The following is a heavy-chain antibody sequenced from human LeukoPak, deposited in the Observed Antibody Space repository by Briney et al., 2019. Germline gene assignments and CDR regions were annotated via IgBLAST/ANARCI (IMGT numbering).Heavy chain of an antibody. D-gene: IGHD3-22*01. J-gene: IGHJ4*02. CDR1: GITLSNYG. CDR3: AKRGVVIRVILVGFHKEAYYFDS. V-gene: IGHV3-23*01. Sequence: GGSLRLSCAVSGITLSNYGMSWVRQAPGKGLEWVAGISDSGGRTNYADSVKGRFTISRDNPKNTLYLQMNSLRAEDTAVYFCAKRGVVIRVILVGFHKEAYYFDSWGQGAQVTVSS. CDR2: ISDSGGRT.